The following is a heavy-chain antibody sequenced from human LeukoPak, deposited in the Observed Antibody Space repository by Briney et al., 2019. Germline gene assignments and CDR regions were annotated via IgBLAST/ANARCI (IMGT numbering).Heavy chain of an antibody. D-gene: IGHD5-18*01. V-gene: IGHV4-4*07. CDR3: ARLNTAMVIIDY. CDR2: IYSSGST. CDR1: GGSISSYY. J-gene: IGHJ4*02. Sequence: SETLSLTCTVSGGSISSYYWSWIRQPAGKGLEWIGRIYSSGSTNYNPSLKSRVAMSVDTSKNQFSLKLSSVTAADTAVYYCARLNTAMVIIDYWGQGTLVTVSS.